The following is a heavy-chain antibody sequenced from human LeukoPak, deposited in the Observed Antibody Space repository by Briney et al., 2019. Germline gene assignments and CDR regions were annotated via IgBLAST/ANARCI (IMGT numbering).Heavy chain of an antibody. CDR2: INIEERIT. V-gene: IGHV3-74*03. J-gene: IGHJ4*02. CDR3: AREQLGFSLGL. D-gene: IGHD1-1*01. CDR1: GFTFSSYW. Sequence: GGSLRLSCAASGFTFSSYWMHWVRQAPGKGPVWVSRINIEERITEYADSVKGRFTISRDNAKNMVYLQMNSLRAEDTAVYYCAREQLGFSLGLWGQGTLVTVSS.